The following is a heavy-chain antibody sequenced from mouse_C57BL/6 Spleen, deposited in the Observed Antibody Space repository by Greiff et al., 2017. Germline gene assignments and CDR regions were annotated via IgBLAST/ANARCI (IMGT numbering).Heavy chain of an antibody. V-gene: IGHV5-4*03. Sequence: EVKLMESGGGLVKPGGSLKLSCAASGFTFSSYAMSWVRQTPEKRLEWVATISDGGSYTYYPDNVKGRFTISRDNAKNNLYLQMSHLKSEDTAMYYCARAAVTRYFDVWGTGTTVTVSS. CDR3: ARAAVTRYFDV. J-gene: IGHJ1*03. D-gene: IGHD2-2*01. CDR2: ISDGGSYT. CDR1: GFTFSSYA.